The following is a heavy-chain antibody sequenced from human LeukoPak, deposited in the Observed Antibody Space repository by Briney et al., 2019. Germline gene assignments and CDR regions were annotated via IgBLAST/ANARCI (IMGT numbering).Heavy chain of an antibody. J-gene: IGHJ4*02. CDR3: ARDRGSSGWYEFDF. CDR2: IKEDGSEK. Sequence: GGSLRLSCAASGFTFSSDWMSWVRQAPGKGLEWVANIKEDGSEKYYVDSVKGRFTISRDNAKNSLYLQMNSLRAEDTAVYYCARDRGSSGWYEFDFWGQGTLVTVSS. D-gene: IGHD6-19*01. CDR1: GFTFSSDW. V-gene: IGHV3-7*01.